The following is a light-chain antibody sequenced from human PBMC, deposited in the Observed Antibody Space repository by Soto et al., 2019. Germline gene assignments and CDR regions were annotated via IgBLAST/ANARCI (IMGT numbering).Light chain of an antibody. Sequence: QSVLGAPPSVSGAPGEKVTISCTGSSSKIGAGYDLHWYQQLPGTAPKLLLYGNSNRPSGVPDRFSGSKSGTSASLAITGLQAEDEADYYCQSYDSSLSAYVFGTGTKVTVL. CDR1: SSKIGAGYD. CDR3: QSYDSSLSAYV. J-gene: IGLJ1*01. V-gene: IGLV1-40*01. CDR2: GNS.